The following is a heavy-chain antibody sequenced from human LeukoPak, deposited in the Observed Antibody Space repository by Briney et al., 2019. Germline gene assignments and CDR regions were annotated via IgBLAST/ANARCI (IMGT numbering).Heavy chain of an antibody. Sequence: PGGSLRLSCAASGFTFSSYAIHWVRQAPGKGLEWVAVISYDGSDKYYADSVKGRFTISRDNSKNTLHLQMNSLRAEDTAVYYCTKGTGIYDSSGAYFDYWGQGTLVTVSS. CDR1: GFTFSSYA. CDR2: ISYDGSDK. CDR3: TKGTGIYDSSGAYFDY. J-gene: IGHJ4*02. D-gene: IGHD3-22*01. V-gene: IGHV3-30*04.